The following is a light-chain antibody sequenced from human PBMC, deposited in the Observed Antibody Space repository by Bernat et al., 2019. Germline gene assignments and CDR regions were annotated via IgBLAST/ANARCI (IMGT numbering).Light chain of an antibody. CDR3: CSYAGSSTWV. CDR2: EVA. Sequence: QSALTQSASVSGSPGQSITISCAGTSSDVGSYNLVSWYQQHPGKAPKLMIYEVAKRPSGVSNRFSGSNSGNTASLTISGLQTEDEADYYCCSYAGSSTWVFGGGTKLTVL. V-gene: IGLV2-23*02. J-gene: IGLJ3*02. CDR1: SSDVGSYNL.